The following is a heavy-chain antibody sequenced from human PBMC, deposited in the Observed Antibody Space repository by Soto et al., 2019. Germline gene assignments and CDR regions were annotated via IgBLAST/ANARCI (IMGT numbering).Heavy chain of an antibody. CDR1: GGSFSGYY. V-gene: IGHV4-34*01. CDR2: INPSGGT. D-gene: IGHD6-25*01. J-gene: IGHJ4*02. CDR3: ARVRASSGQRDLDF. Sequence: QVQLQQWGAGLLKPSETLSLTCGVYGGSFSGYYWNWIRQPPGKGLEWIGEINPSGGTNYNPSLKRRVTISADTSKDQFSLELSSVTAADTAVYYCARVRASSGQRDLDFWGQGTLVTVSS.